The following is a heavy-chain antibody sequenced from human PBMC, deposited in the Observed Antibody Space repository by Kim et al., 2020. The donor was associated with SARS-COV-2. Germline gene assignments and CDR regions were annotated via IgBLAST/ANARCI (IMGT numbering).Heavy chain of an antibody. J-gene: IGHJ5*01. CDR1: GFIFNNAW. D-gene: IGHD3-10*01. Sequence: GGSLRLSCETSGFIFNNAWIHWVSHVPGKGLEWVGRVMAPTVGGAVHYAAPVKGRFTISRDDSKNTVFLHMSSLRTEDTALYYCATDDVFASGTCFLDFWGHGTLVTVSS. V-gene: IGHV3-15*01. CDR3: ATDDVFASGTCFLDF. CDR2: VMAPTVGGAV.